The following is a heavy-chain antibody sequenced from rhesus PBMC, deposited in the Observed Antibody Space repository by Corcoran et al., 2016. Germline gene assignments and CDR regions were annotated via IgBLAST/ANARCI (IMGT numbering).Heavy chain of an antibody. Sequence: QVQLQESGPGLVKPSETLSLTCAVSGGSISSSNWWSWIRQPPGKGLEWIGRISGSGGSTSYSPSLKVRVAISTDTSKNQFSLKLSSVPAAATAVYYCAREPSSHWWGGSLDVWGRGVLVTVSS. D-gene: IGHD6-31*01. CDR2: ISGSGGST. J-gene: IGHJ5-2*02. CDR3: AREPSSHWWGGSLDV. V-gene: IGHV4-57*01. CDR1: GGSISSSNW.